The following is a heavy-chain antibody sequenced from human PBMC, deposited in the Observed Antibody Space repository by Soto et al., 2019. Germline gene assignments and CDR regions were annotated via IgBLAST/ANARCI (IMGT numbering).Heavy chain of an antibody. D-gene: IGHD1-26*01. CDR1: GFTFSSYS. CDR3: ARVGQLPYYYYGMDV. V-gene: IGHV3-21*01. CDR2: ISSSSSYI. Sequence: GGSLRLSCAASGFTFSSYSMNWVRQAPGKGLEWVSSISSSSSYIYYADSVKGRFTISRDNAKNSLYLQMNSLRAEDTAVYYCARVGQLPYYYYGMDVWGQGTTVTVSS. J-gene: IGHJ6*02.